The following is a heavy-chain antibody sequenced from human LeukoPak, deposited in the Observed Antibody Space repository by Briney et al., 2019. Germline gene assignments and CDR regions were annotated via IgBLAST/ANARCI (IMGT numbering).Heavy chain of an antibody. V-gene: IGHV4-34*01. CDR1: GGSFSGYY. CDR3: ARRMGCSGSTCYGDY. Sequence: SETLSLTCAVYGGSFSGYYWSWIRQPPGKGLEWIGEINHSGSTNYNPSLKSRVTISVDTSKNQFSLKLSSVTAADTAVYYCARRMGCSGSTCYGDYWGQGILVTVSS. D-gene: IGHD2-15*01. CDR2: INHSGST. J-gene: IGHJ4*02.